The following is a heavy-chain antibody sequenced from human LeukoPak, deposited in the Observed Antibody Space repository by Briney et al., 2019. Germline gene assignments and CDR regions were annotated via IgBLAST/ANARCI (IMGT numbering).Heavy chain of an antibody. CDR2: IYYSGST. J-gene: IGHJ6*03. V-gene: IGHV4-39*01. Sequence: SETLSLTCTVSGGSISSSSYYWGWIRQPPGKGLEWIGSIYYSGSTYYNPSLKSRVTISVDTSKNQFSPKLSSVTAADTAVYYCVLCTSCYMIYYYYMDVWGKGTTVTVSS. CDR1: GGSISSSSYY. D-gene: IGHD2-2*02. CDR3: VLCTSCYMIYYYYMDV.